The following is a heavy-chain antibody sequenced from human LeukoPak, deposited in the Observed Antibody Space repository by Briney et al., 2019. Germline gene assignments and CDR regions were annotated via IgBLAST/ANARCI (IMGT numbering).Heavy chain of an antibody. Sequence: SETLSLTCTVSGASIRSYYSSWTRQTPGKGLEWIGYIYHTGSTKYNPSLKSRVTISIDTSKNHFSLTLTSVTAADTAVYYCSTDSPTGFDHWGQGALVTVSS. CDR2: IYHTGST. CDR1: GASIRSYY. D-gene: IGHD2-8*02. V-gene: IGHV4-59*01. J-gene: IGHJ4*02. CDR3: STDSPTGFDH.